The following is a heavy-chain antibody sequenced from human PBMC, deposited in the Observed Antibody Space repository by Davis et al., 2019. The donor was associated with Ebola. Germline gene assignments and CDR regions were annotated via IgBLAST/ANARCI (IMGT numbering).Heavy chain of an antibody. J-gene: IGHJ4*02. D-gene: IGHD1-1*01. CDR2: IGVNIIYT. CDR3: ARGSNVLGWG. CDR1: GFTFSDYY. V-gene: IGHV3-11*06. Sequence: PGGSLRLSCAASGFTFSDYYMSWIRQAPGKGLEWLSYIGVNIIYTNYADSVKGRFTISRDNAKNTLYLQMNSLRAEDTAVYYCARGSNVLGWGWGQGTLVTVSS.